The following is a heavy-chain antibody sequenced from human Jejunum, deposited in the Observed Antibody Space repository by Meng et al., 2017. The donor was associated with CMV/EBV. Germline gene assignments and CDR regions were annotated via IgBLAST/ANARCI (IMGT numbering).Heavy chain of an antibody. V-gene: IGHV3-72*01. Sequence: GFTFSDHYMDWVRQAPGKGLEWVARSRVKVNSYPTEYAASVKGRFTISRDDSENSLYLQMNSLKTEDTAVYYCARDSMKGGGCDYWGQGTLVTVSS. J-gene: IGHJ4*02. CDR1: GFTFSDHY. D-gene: IGHD3-10*01. CDR2: SRVKVNSYPT. CDR3: ARDSMKGGGCDY.